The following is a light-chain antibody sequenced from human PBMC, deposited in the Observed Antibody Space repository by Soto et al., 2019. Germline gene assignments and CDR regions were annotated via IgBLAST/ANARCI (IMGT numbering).Light chain of an antibody. CDR3: QQYSDWPWT. Sequence: EILMTQSPATLSVSPGERATLSCRASQSINSKLAWYQQKPGQTPRLLISGASTRATEFPTRFSGDGSGTEFTLSISSLQSEDFAVYYCQQYSDWPWTFGQGTKVDI. V-gene: IGKV3-15*01. CDR1: QSINSK. CDR2: GAS. J-gene: IGKJ1*01.